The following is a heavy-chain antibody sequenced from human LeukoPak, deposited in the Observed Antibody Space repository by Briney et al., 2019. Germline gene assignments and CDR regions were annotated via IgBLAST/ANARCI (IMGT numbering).Heavy chain of an antibody. V-gene: IGHV4-59*02. D-gene: IGHD7-27*01. CDR2: IYYTGT. J-gene: IGHJ4*02. CDR1: GGSVTDYY. Sequence: SETLSLTWTVSGGSVTDYYWSWIRQSPGKGLEWIGYIYYTGTSYKPSLTSRVTISADTSKNQLSLKLISVTAADTAVYYCASRTLGNDYWGQGTLVTVSS. CDR3: ASRTLGNDY.